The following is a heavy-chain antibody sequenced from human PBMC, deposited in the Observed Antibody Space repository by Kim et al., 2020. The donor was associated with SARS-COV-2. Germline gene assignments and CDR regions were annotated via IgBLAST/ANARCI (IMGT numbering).Heavy chain of an antibody. V-gene: IGHV3-23*01. CDR2: IGGIDGAT. D-gene: IGHD6-13*01. CDR3: ARRPGTAAAGTAHFDP. Sequence: GGSLRLSCTASGFTFGIYAMSWVRQAPGKGLEWVSTIGGIDGATFYAGSVKGRFTISRDNSKNTLYLQMTSLRIEDTAMYYCARRPGTAAAGTAHFDPWGQVTLVTVSS. J-gene: IGHJ5*02. CDR1: GFTFGIYA.